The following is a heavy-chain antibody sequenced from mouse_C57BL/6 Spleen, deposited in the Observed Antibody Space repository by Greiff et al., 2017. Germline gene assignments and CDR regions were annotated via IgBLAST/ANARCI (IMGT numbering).Heavy chain of an antibody. CDR2: IYPGSGNT. CDR3: ATTVVAKGYAMDY. V-gene: IGHV1-76*01. CDR1: GYTFTDYY. D-gene: IGHD1-1*01. J-gene: IGHJ4*01. Sequence: QVQLQQSGAELVRPGASVKLSCKASGYTFTDYYINWVKQRPGQGLEWIARIYPGSGNTYYNEKFKGKATLTAEKSSSTAYMQLSSLTSEDSAVYFCATTVVAKGYAMDYWGQGTSVTVSS.